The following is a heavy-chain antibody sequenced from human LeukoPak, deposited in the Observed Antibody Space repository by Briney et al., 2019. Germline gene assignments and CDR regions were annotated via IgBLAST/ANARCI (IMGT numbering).Heavy chain of an antibody. CDR3: ARAEGYYFDY. Sequence: ETLSLTCTVSGGSISSGGYYWSWVRQAPGKGLEWVSVIYSGGSTYYADSVKGRFTISRDNSKNTLYLQMNSLRAEDTAVYYCARAEGYYFDYWGQGTLVTVSS. CDR1: GGSISSGGYY. V-gene: IGHV3-53*01. J-gene: IGHJ4*02. CDR2: IYSGGST.